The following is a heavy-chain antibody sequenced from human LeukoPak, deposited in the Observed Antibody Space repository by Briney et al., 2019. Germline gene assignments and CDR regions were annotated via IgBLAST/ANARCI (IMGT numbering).Heavy chain of an antibody. CDR1: GFTFSGYA. CDR2: ISYDGSTE. J-gene: IGHJ4*02. Sequence: GGSLRLSCAASGFTFSGYAMHWVRQALGKGLEWVAVISYDGSTEYYADSVKGRFTISRDNSKTTLYLQMNSLRAEDAAVYYCATNGPGIAVAGYVDYWGQGTLVTVSS. V-gene: IGHV3-30-3*01. CDR3: ATNGPGIAVAGYVDY. D-gene: IGHD6-19*01.